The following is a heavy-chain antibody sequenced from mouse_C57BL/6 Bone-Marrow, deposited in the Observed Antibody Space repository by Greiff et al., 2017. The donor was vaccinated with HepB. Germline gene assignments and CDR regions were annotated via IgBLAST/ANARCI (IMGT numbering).Heavy chain of an antibody. V-gene: IGHV1-69*01. J-gene: IGHJ3*01. Sequence: QVQLQQPGAELVMPGASVKLSCKASGYTFTSYWMHWVKQRPGQGLEWIGEIDPSDSYTNYNQKFKGKSTLTVDKSSSTAYMQLSSLTSEDSAVYYCARGLSLFAYSGPETLVTVSA. CDR3: ARGLSLFAY. CDR2: IDPSDSYT. CDR1: GYTFTSYW.